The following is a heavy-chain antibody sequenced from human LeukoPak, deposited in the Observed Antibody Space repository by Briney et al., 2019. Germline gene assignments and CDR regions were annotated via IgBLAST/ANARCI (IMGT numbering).Heavy chain of an antibody. D-gene: IGHD3-16*01. CDR2: IRGSGATT. J-gene: IGHJ2*01. V-gene: IGHV3-23*01. CDR1: GFTFSSYW. CDR3: AQGARADTFWYFDL. Sequence: GGSLRLSCAASGFTFSSYWMSWVRQAPGKGLEWVSCIRGSGATTFHADSVKGRFTISRDNSKNTLYLQMNGLRSEDTAVYYCAQGARADTFWYFDLWGRGTLVTVSS.